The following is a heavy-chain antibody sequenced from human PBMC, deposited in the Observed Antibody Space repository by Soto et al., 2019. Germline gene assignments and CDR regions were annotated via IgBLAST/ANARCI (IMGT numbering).Heavy chain of an antibody. CDR3: TTGAFFDN. V-gene: IGHV3-15*01. J-gene: IGHJ4*02. Sequence: GGSLRLSCVGSGFTFSNAWMSWVRQAPGKGLEWVGRIKSKPNGGTRDYAAPVKGRFAVSRDDSKNTFFLQMNSLKVEDAAVYYCTTGAFFDNWGQGTLVTVSS. CDR1: GFTFSNAW. CDR2: IKSKPNGGTR.